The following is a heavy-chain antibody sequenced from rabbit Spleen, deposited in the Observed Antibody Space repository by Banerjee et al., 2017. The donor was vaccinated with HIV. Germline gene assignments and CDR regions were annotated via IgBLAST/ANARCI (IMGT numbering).Heavy chain of an antibody. D-gene: IGHD8-1*01. CDR3: ARDGAGGSYFAL. CDR1: GFTLSSYY. V-gene: IGHV1S7*01. CDR2: IDPVFGIT. J-gene: IGHJ3*01. Sequence: LTLTCKASGFTLSSYYMNWVRQAPGKGLEWIGYIDPVFGITYYANWVNGRFSISRENAQNTVDLKMNSLTAADTATYFCARDGAGGSYFALWGQGTLVTVS.